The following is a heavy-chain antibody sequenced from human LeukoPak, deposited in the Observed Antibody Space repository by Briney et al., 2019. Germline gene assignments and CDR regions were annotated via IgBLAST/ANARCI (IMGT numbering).Heavy chain of an antibody. V-gene: IGHV1-8*01. CDR3: AFCGGDCGGAFDV. J-gene: IGHJ3*01. CDR1: GYTFTNYD. CDR2: MTPNSGNT. Sequence: ASVKVSCKASGYTFTNYDINWLRQATGQGLEWMAWMTPNSGNTGHEQKFQGRLTMTRDNSISTAYTELSSLRSEDTAVYYCAFCGGDCGGAFDVWGQGTTVTVSS. D-gene: IGHD2-21*02.